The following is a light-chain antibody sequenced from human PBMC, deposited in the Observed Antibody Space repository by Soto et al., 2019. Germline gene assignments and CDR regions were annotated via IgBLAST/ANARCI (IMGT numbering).Light chain of an antibody. CDR3: QQVKTYPRT. J-gene: IGKJ4*01. CDR1: QAITNN. Sequence: DIHLTQSPSSLSASVGDRVTITCRASQAITNNLAWYQQKPGKPPKLLIYEESTLHSGVPSRFSGRKSGTQFTLTIDSLQPEDFATYYCQQVKTYPRTFGGGTKVDI. V-gene: IGKV1-9*01. CDR2: EES.